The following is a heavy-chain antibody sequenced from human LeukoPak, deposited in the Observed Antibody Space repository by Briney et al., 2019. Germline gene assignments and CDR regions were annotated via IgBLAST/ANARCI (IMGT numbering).Heavy chain of an antibody. J-gene: IGHJ4*02. CDR3: ARDPWQQLGFDY. V-gene: IGHV3-53*01. D-gene: IGHD6-13*01. CDR2: IYSGGST. CDR1: GFTVSSNY. Sequence: GGSLRLSCAASGFTVSSNYMSWVRQAPGKGLEWVSVIYSGGSTYYADSVKGRITISRDNSKNTLYLQMNSLRAEDTAVYYCARDPWQQLGFDYWGQGTLVTVSS.